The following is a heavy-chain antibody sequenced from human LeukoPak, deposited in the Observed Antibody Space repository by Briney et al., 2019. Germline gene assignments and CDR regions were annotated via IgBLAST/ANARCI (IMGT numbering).Heavy chain of an antibody. V-gene: IGHV4-59*08. CDR2: IYYSGST. J-gene: IGHJ4*02. CDR3: ASLPSGRFDY. D-gene: IGHD6-25*01. CDR1: GGPISSYY. Sequence: SETLSLTCTVSGGPISSYYWSWIRQPPGKGLEWIGYIYYSGSTYYNPSLKSRVTISVDTSKNQFSLKLSSVTAADTAMYYCASLPSGRFDYWGQGTLVTVSS.